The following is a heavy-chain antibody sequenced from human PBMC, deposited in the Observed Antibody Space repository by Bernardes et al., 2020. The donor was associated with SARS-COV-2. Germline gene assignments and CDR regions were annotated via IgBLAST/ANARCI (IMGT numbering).Heavy chain of an antibody. Sequence: SLKSPGKGSGYSLTPNWIGWVRPIPGKGLEWMVIIYPDYSDTRYSPSFLGPVTISVDKSINTAYLQWSSLKAADTAIYYCARVGFWSASYPNWFDPWGQGTLVTVSS. J-gene: IGHJ5*02. CDR2: IYPDYSDT. CDR1: GYSLTPNW. V-gene: IGHV5-51*01. CDR3: ARVGFWSASYPNWFDP. D-gene: IGHD3-3*01.